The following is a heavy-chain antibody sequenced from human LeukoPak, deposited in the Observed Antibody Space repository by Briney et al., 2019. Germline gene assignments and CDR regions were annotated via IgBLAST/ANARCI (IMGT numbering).Heavy chain of an antibody. D-gene: IGHD2-15*01. CDR2: ISYDGSNK. CDR1: GFTFSSYG. V-gene: IGHV3-30*18. CDR3: AKDRERVVAATATDY. J-gene: IGHJ4*02. Sequence: PGGSLRLSCAASGFTFSSYGMHWVRQAPGKGLEWVAVISYDGSNKYYADSVKGRFTISRDNSKNTLYLQMNSLRAEDTAVYYCAKDRERVVAATATDYWGQGTLVTVSS.